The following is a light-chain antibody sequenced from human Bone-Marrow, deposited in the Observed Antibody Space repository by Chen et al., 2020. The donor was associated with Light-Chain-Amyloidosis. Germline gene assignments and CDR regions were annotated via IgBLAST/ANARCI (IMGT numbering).Light chain of an antibody. V-gene: IGLV3-25*03. CDR3: QSADSSGTYEVI. J-gene: IGLJ2*01. CDR2: RDT. CDR1: DLPTKY. Sequence: SYELTQPPSVSASPGQTARINCSGDDLPTKYAYWYQQKPGQAPVLVIPRDTERPSGISERFSGSSSGTTATLTISGVQAEDEADYHCQSADSSGTYEVIFGGGTKLTVL.